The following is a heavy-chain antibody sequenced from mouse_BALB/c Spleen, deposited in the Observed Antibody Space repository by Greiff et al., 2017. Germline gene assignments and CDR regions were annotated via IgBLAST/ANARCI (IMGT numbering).Heavy chain of an antibody. Sequence: QVQLKESGAELAKPGASVKMSCKASGYTFTSYWMHWVKQRPGQGLEWIGYINPSTGYTEYNQKFKDKATLTADKSSSTAYMQLSSLTSEDSAVYYCARMITTLMDYWGQGTSVTVSS. CDR1: GYTFTSYW. CDR2: INPSTGYT. J-gene: IGHJ4*01. CDR3: ARMITTLMDY. D-gene: IGHD2-4*01. V-gene: IGHV1-7*01.